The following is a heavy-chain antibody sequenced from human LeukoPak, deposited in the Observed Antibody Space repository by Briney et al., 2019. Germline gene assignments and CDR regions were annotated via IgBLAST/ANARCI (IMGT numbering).Heavy chain of an antibody. CDR2: IYTSGST. D-gene: IGHD3-3*01. CDR3: ARAKSGYDFWSGYSTPFDY. V-gene: IGHV4-4*07. Sequence: SETLSLTCTVSGGSISSYYWSWIRQPAGKGLEWIGRIYTSGSTNYNPSLKSRVTISVDTSKNQFSLKLSSVTAADTAVYYCARAKSGYDFWSGYSTPFDYWGQGTLVTVSS. J-gene: IGHJ4*02. CDR1: GGSISSYY.